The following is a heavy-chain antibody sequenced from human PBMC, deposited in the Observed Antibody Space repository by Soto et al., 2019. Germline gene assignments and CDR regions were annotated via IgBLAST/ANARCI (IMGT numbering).Heavy chain of an antibody. J-gene: IGHJ6*02. D-gene: IGHD3-3*01. V-gene: IGHV4-31*11. CDR2: IYYSGST. CDR1: GGSISSGGYY. CDR3: ARNFAATYYDFWSGSHYYGTDV. Sequence: SETLSLTCAVSGGSISSGGYYWSWIRQHPGKGLEWIGYIYYSGSTYYNPSLKSRVTISVDTSKNQFSLKLSSVTAADTAVYYCARNFAATYYDFWSGSHYYGTDVWGQGTTVTVSS.